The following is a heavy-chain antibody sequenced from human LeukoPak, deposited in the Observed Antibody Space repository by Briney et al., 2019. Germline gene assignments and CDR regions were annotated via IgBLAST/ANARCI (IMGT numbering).Heavy chain of an antibody. V-gene: IGHV3-23*01. D-gene: IGHD3-10*01. CDR3: AKETYGSGSYYFDY. J-gene: IGHJ4*02. CDR1: GFTFSSYW. Sequence: PGGSLRLSCAASGFTFSSYWMHWVRQAPGKGLEWVSVISGGGDSTFYADSVKGRFTISRDNSKNTLYLQMNSLRAEDTAVYYCAKETYGSGSYYFDYWGQGALVTISS. CDR2: ISGGGDST.